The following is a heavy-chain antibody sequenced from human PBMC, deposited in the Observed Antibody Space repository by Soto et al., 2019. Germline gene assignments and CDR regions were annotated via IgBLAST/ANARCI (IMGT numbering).Heavy chain of an antibody. Sequence: SETLSLTCTASGGSVSSGSYYWSWIRQPPGKGLEWIGYIYYSGSTNYNPSLKSRVTISVDTSKNQFSLQLNSVTPEETAVYYCARSGPGGYIDYWGQGTLVTVSS. V-gene: IGHV4-61*01. D-gene: IGHD3-22*01. CDR1: GGSVSSGSYY. CDR3: ARSGPGGYIDY. CDR2: IYYSGST. J-gene: IGHJ4*02.